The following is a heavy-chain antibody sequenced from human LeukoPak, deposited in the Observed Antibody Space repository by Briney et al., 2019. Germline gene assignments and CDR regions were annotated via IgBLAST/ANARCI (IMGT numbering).Heavy chain of an antibody. CDR3: AREIDSSGYQANYFDY. D-gene: IGHD3-22*01. CDR1: GFTLSNYA. V-gene: IGHV3-23*01. Sequence: GGSLRLSCEASGFTLSNYAMSWVRQAPGKGLEWVSTLSGSGGTIYYAGSVKGRFTISRDNSKNTLYLQVNSLRAEDTAIYYCAREIDSSGYQANYFDYWGQGTLVTVSS. J-gene: IGHJ4*02. CDR2: LSGSGGTI.